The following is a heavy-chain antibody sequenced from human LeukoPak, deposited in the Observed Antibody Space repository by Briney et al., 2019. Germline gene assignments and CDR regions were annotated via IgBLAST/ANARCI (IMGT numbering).Heavy chain of an antibody. J-gene: IGHJ4*02. CDR3: ARDSLFHYYFDY. Sequence: GGSLRLSCAASGFTFSSHWMHWVRQAPGKGLVWVSRVNSDGSNTYHADSVKGRFTISRDNAKNTLYLQMNSLRAEDTAAYYCARDSLFHYYFDYWGQGTLVTVSS. CDR1: GFTFSSHW. CDR2: VNSDGSNT. D-gene: IGHD3-10*01. V-gene: IGHV3-74*01.